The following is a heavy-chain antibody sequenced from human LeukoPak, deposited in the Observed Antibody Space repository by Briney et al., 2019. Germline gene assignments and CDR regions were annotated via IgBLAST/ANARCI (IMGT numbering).Heavy chain of an antibody. Sequence: ASVKVSCKASGYTFTSYGISWVRQAPGQGLEWMGWISDYNGNTNYAQKLQGRVTITRNISISTAYMELSSLRSEDTAVYYCARGAIYYYSYMDVWGEGPTVTVSS. J-gene: IGHJ6*03. CDR1: GYTFTSYG. CDR3: ARGAIYYYSYMDV. CDR2: ISDYNGNT. V-gene: IGHV1-18*01.